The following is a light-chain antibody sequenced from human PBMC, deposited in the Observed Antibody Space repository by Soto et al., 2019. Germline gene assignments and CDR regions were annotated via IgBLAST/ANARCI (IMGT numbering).Light chain of an antibody. J-gene: IGKJ1*01. CDR2: KAS. Sequence: DIQMTQAPSTLYASVGDRVNITCRASQSISRWLAWYQQKPGKAPKLLIYKASILESGVPSSFSCSGYGTEFILTISSLQPDDVGCDYRQPRNSDWTVSQGTKLELK. CDR3: QPRNSDWT. CDR1: QSISRW. V-gene: IGKV1-5*03.